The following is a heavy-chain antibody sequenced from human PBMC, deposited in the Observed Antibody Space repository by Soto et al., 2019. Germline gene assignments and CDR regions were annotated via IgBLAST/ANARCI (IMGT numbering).Heavy chain of an antibody. Sequence: QITLKESGPTLVKPTQTLTLTCTFSGFSLSTSGVGVGWIRQPPGKALEWLALIYWDDDKRYRPSLKSRLTITKDTSKNHVVLTLSTLDTVDTATYYCARGGWTTYYSPFFDYWGQGTLVTVSS. J-gene: IGHJ4*02. CDR2: IYWDDDK. CDR3: ARGGWTTYYSPFFDY. V-gene: IGHV2-5*02. D-gene: IGHD3-10*01. CDR1: GFSLSTSGVG.